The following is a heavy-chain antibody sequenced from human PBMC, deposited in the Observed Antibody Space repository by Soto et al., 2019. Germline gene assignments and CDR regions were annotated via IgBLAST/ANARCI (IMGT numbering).Heavy chain of an antibody. CDR3: AKDLGYSGYDCLCFDY. Sequence: GGSLRLSCAASGFTFSSYAMSWVRQAPGKGLEWVSAISGSGGSTYYADSVKGRFTISRDNSKNTLYLQMNSLRAEDTAVYYCAKDLGYSGYDCLCFDYWGQGTLVTVSS. V-gene: IGHV3-23*01. D-gene: IGHD5-12*01. J-gene: IGHJ4*02. CDR1: GFTFSSYA. CDR2: ISGSGGST.